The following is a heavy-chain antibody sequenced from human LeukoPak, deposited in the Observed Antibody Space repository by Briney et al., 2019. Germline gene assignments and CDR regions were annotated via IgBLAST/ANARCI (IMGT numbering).Heavy chain of an antibody. CDR1: GFTFNNYW. CDR2: INNDGSSA. V-gene: IGHV3-74*01. D-gene: IGHD1-1*01. CDR3: ARRGTGHGMDV. Sequence: GGSLRLSCAASGFTFNNYWIHWVRQVPGKGLVWASRINNDGSSASYVDSVKGRFTISRDNAKNTLFLQMNSLRAEDTAVYYCARRGTGHGMDVWGQGTTVIVSS. J-gene: IGHJ6*02.